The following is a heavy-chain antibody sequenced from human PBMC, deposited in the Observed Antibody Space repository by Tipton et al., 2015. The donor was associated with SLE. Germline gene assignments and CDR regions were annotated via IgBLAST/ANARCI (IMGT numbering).Heavy chain of an antibody. Sequence: TLSLTCAVYGGSFSGYYWSWIRQPPGKGLAWIGEISHSGSPNYNPSLQSRVTISVATSKNQFSLTLSSVTAADTAVYYCARDRTPYYSNFYFDFWGQGSLVIVSA. CDR2: ISHSGSP. CDR3: ARDRTPYYSNFYFDF. J-gene: IGHJ4*02. D-gene: IGHD4-11*01. CDR1: GGSFSGYY. V-gene: IGHV4-34*01.